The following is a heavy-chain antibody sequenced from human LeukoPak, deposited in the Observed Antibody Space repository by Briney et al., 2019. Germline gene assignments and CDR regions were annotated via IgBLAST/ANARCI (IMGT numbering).Heavy chain of an antibody. CDR1: GDSLNRYY. CDR3: ARGAWATRLGS. J-gene: IGHJ4*02. V-gene: IGHV4-34*01. CDR2: IYESGTT. Sequence: SETLSLTCAVYGDSLNRYYWSWVRQPPREGLEWIGEIYESGTTEYNPSLTSRVTISMVPSKQQFSLSLSSVTAADTAVYYCARGAWATRLGSWGLGTPVIVSS. D-gene: IGHD2-15*01.